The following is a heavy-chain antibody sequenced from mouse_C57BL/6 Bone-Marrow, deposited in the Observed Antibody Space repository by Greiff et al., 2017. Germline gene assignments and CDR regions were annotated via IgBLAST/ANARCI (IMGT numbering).Heavy chain of an antibody. D-gene: IGHD1-1*01. CDR3: ARKFYYYGSSLAWFAY. Sequence: QVQLKESGAELARPGASVKLSCKASGYTFTSYGISWVKQRTGQGLEWIGEIYPRSGNTYYNEKFKGKATLTADKSSSTAYMELRSLTSEDSAVYFCARKFYYYGSSLAWFAYWGQGTLVTVSA. CDR1: GYTFTSYG. CDR2: IYPRSGNT. J-gene: IGHJ3*01. V-gene: IGHV1-81*01.